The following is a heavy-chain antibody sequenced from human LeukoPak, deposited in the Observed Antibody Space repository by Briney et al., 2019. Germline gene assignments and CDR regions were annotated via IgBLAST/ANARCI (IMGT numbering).Heavy chain of an antibody. D-gene: IGHD1-26*01. CDR3: TRSLNSGSYPDY. Sequence: PGRSLRLSCAASGFTFHSYGMHWVRQAPGKGLEWVAVIWYDGRNKYYADSVKGRFTISRDNSKNTLYLQMNSLRAEDTAVYYCTRSLNSGSYPDYWGQGTLVTVSS. CDR2: IWYDGRNK. CDR1: GFTFHSYG. V-gene: IGHV3-33*01. J-gene: IGHJ4*02.